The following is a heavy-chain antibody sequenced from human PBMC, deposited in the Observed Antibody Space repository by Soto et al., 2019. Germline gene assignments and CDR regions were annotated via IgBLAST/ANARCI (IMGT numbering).Heavy chain of an antibody. J-gene: IGHJ4*02. CDR3: ARMYATSPEFDY. D-gene: IGHD2-8*01. V-gene: IGHV4-39*01. Sequence: KSSETLSLTCTVSGGSISTTSYYWGWIRQPPGKGLEWIGNIYYSGSTYYNPSLQSRVTISVDTSKNQFSLKLTSVTAAGTALYYCARMYATSPEFDYWGQGTLVTSPQ. CDR1: GGSISTTSYY. CDR2: IYYSGST.